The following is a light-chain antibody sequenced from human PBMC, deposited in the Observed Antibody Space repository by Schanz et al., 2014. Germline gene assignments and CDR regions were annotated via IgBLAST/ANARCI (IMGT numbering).Light chain of an antibody. CDR3: QQRSNWPPT. CDR1: PSVSSY. Sequence: SPGERATLSCRASPSVSSYLAWYQQKPGQAPRLLIYDASNRATGIPARFSGSGSGTDFTLTISSLEPEDFAVYYCQQRSNWPPTFGQGTKVEIK. J-gene: IGKJ1*01. CDR2: DAS. V-gene: IGKV3-11*01.